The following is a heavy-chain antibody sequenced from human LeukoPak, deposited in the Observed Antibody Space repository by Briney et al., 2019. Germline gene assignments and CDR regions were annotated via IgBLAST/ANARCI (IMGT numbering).Heavy chain of an antibody. D-gene: IGHD3-10*01. CDR2: IYYSGST. CDR3: ARGWYGSDIHFGFDY. V-gene: IGHV4-39*01. J-gene: IGHJ4*02. CDR1: GGSISSSSYY. Sequence: SETLSLTCTVSGGSISSSSYYWGWIRQPPGKGLEWIGSIYYSGSTYYNPSLKSRVTISVDTSKNQFSLKLSSVTAADTAVYYCARGWYGSDIHFGFDYWGQGTLVTVSS.